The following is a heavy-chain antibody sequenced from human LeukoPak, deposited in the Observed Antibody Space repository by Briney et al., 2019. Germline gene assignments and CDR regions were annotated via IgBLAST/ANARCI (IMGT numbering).Heavy chain of an antibody. CDR3: AKHFPGELPPDY. CDR2: IYSDGST. J-gene: IGHJ4*02. Sequence: GGSLRLSCAPSGFTVSTNYMRWVRQAPGKGLEWVSVIYSDGSTYYADSVKGRFTISRDNSKNTLYLQMNSLRAEDTAVYYCAKHFPGELPPDYWGQGTLVTVSS. D-gene: IGHD1-26*01. CDR1: GFTVSTNY. V-gene: IGHV3-66*04.